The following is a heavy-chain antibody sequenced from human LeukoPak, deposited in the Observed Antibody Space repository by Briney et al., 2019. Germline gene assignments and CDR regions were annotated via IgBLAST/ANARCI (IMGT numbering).Heavy chain of an antibody. D-gene: IGHD6-19*01. CDR1: GFTFSSYA. J-gene: IGHJ4*02. CDR3: AKAAQGISVAGTWYFDY. Sequence: GGSLRLSCAASGFTFSSYAMSWVRQAPGKGLEWVSAISGSGGSTYYADSVKGRFTISRDNSKNTLYLQMNSLRAEDTAVYYCAKAAQGISVAGTWYFDYWGQGTLVTVSS. V-gene: IGHV3-23*01. CDR2: ISGSGGST.